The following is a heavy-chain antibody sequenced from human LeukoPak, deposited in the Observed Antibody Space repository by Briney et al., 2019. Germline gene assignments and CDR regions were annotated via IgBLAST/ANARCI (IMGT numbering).Heavy chain of an antibody. V-gene: IGHV4-30-2*01. D-gene: IGHD3-10*01. Sequence: SETLSLTCAVSGGSISSGGYSWSWIRQPPGKGLEWIGYIYHSGSTYYNPSLKSRVTISVDRSKNQFSLKLSSVTAADTAVYYCARGWFGELSPFDYWGQGTLVTVSS. CDR3: ARGWFGELSPFDY. J-gene: IGHJ4*02. CDR1: GGSISSGGYS. CDR2: IYHSGST.